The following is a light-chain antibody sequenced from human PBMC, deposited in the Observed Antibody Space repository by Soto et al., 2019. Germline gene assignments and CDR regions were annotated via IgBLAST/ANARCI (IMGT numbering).Light chain of an antibody. CDR2: DAS. J-gene: IGKJ1*01. Sequence: EIVLTHSPGTLSLSPGEIATLSCRASQSVSSRSLAWYQQKPGQAPRLLISDASNRAADIPDRFSGSGSGTDFTLTISSLEPEDFAVYYCQQYGGSRGTFGQGTKVDIK. CDR3: QQYGGSRGT. CDR1: QSVSSRS. V-gene: IGKV3-20*01.